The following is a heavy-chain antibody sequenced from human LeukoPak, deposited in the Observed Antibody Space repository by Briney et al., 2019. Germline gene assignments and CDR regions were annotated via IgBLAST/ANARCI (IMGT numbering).Heavy chain of an antibody. CDR1: GGSISSYY. CDR3: ARLLAYCGGDCYTLIDY. J-gene: IGHJ4*02. CDR2: IYYSGST. V-gene: IGHV4-59*08. D-gene: IGHD2-21*02. Sequence: SETLSLTCTVSGGSISSYYWSWIRQPPGKGLEWIGYIYYSGSTNYNPSLKSRVTISVDTPKNQFSLKLSSVTAADTAVYYCARLLAYCGGDCYTLIDYWGQGTLVTVSS.